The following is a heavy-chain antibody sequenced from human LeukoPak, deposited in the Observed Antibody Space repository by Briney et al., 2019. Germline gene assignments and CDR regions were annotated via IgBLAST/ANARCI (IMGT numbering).Heavy chain of an antibody. CDR1: GFTFTTYS. Sequence: GGALRLSCAASGFTFTTYSMNWVRQAPGKGPEWVSFISSSSSPIFYADSVKGRFTISRDNAKNSLYLQMNSLRAEDTAVYYCARKYCSSTSCYFTNMDVWGKGTTVTVSS. J-gene: IGHJ6*03. D-gene: IGHD2-2*01. CDR3: ARKYCSSTSCYFTNMDV. V-gene: IGHV3-48*01. CDR2: ISSSSSPI.